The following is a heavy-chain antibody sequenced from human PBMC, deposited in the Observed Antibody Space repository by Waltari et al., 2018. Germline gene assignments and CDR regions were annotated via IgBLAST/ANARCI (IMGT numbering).Heavy chain of an antibody. CDR1: GYTFTDYY. CDR3: ARVDGGNSNWFDP. D-gene: IGHD2-21*02. V-gene: IGHV1-69-2*01. CDR2: VDPEDGET. Sequence: EVQLVQSGAEVKKPGATVKISCKASGYTFTDYYMHWVQQAPGKGLEWMGRVDPEDGETIYAEKFQGRVTITADESTSTAYMELSSLRSEDTAVYYCARVDGGNSNWFDPWGQGTLVTVSS. J-gene: IGHJ5*02.